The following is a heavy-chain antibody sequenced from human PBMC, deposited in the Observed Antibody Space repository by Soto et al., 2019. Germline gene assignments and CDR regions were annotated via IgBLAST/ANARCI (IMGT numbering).Heavy chain of an antibody. J-gene: IGHJ6*02. Sequence: GGSLRLSCAASGFTFSSYGMHWVRQAPGKGLEWVAVISYDGSNKYYADSVKGRFTISRDNSKNTLYLQMNSLRAEDTAVYYCASLTIFGVVMTIYYYYYGMDVWGQGTTVTVSS. V-gene: IGHV3-30*03. CDR1: GFTFSSYG. CDR2: ISYDGSNK. D-gene: IGHD3-3*01. CDR3: ASLTIFGVVMTIYYYYYGMDV.